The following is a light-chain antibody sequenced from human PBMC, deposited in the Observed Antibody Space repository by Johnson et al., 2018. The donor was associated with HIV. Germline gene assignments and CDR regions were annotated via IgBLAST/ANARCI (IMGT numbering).Light chain of an antibody. CDR3: ATWDNSLSSGGV. Sequence: QSVLTQPPSVSAAPGQKVTISCSGSSSNIGNNYVSWYQQVPGTAPKLLIYENDKRPSGIPDRFSGSKSGTSATLGITGLQTGDEADYYCATWDNSLSSGGVFGTGTKVTVL. CDR1: SSNIGNNY. J-gene: IGLJ1*01. CDR2: END. V-gene: IGLV1-51*02.